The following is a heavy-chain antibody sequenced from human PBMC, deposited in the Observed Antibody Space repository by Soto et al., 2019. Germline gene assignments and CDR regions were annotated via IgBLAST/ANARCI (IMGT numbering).Heavy chain of an antibody. V-gene: IGHV3-23*01. Sequence: EAQLLESGGGLVQPGGYLRLSCTASGFDFINNAMAWVRQAPGKGLEWVSTISADISYTYYEASVKGRFTISRDNSKNTVYLQLNSLRADDTAVYYCANQNTAKRAFDIWGQGTMVTVSS. CDR3: ANQNTAKRAFDI. CDR1: GFDFINNA. D-gene: IGHD2-21*02. J-gene: IGHJ3*02. CDR2: ISADISYT.